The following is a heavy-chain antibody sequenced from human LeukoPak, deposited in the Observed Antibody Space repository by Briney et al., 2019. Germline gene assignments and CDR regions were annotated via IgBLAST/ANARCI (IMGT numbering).Heavy chain of an antibody. Sequence: ASVKVSCKASGYTFTGYYMHWVRQAPGQGLERMGWINPNSGGTNYAQKFQGRVTMTRDTSISTAYMELSRLRSDDTAVYYCARAMYYYDSSGYYDYFDYWGQGTLVTVSS. CDR3: ARAMYYYDSSGYYDYFDY. V-gene: IGHV1-2*02. CDR1: GYTFTGYY. D-gene: IGHD3-22*01. J-gene: IGHJ4*02. CDR2: INPNSGGT.